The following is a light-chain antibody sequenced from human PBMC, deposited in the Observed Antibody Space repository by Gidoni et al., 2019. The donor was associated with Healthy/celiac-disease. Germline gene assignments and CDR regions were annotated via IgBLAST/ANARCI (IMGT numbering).Light chain of an antibody. J-gene: IGKJ1*01. CDR1: QNISSY. V-gene: IGKV1-39*01. CDR2: AAS. CDR3: QQSYSTWWT. Sequence: IQMTQSPSSLSASVGDTVTITCRASQNISSYLNWYQQKPGKAPKLLIYAASSLQSGVPSRFSGSGSGTDFTLTISSLQPEDVATYYCQQSYSTWWTFGQGTKVEIK.